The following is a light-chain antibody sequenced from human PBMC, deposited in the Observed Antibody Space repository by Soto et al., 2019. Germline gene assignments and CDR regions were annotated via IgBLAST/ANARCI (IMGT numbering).Light chain of an antibody. CDR3: SSYTGSSTYVV. V-gene: IGLV2-14*01. CDR2: DVN. J-gene: IGLJ2*01. CDR1: SCDVGGYNY. Sequence: QSALTQPASVSGSPRQSITISCTGTSCDVGGYNYVSWYQQHPGKAPKLMIYDVNNRPSGVSNRFSGSKSGNTASLTIPGLQAEDEADYYCSSYTGSSTYVVFGGGTKVTVL.